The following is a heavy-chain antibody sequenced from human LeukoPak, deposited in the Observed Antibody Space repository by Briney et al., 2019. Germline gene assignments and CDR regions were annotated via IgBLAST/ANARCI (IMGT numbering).Heavy chain of an antibody. V-gene: IGHV4-4*07. CDR3: ARAGVYSSSWYHYYSYYYFMDV. CDR2: IYTSVGT. CDR1: GGSISSYY. Sequence: PSETLSLTCIVSGGSISSYYWCWIRPPPGKRLERIGRIYTSVGTNHNPPPTSRVTMSVPTTKNKFSLKLSSVTAADTAVYYCARAGVYSSSWYHYYSYYYFMDVWGKGTTVTVSS. D-gene: IGHD6-13*01. J-gene: IGHJ6*03.